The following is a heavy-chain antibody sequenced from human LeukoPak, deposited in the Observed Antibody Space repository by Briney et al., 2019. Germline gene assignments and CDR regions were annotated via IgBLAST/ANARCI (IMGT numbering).Heavy chain of an antibody. CDR1: GYTFTSYD. V-gene: IGHV1-8*03. CDR2: INPHSGNT. Sequence: ASVKVSCKASGYTFTSYDIQWVRQATGQGLEWMGWINPHSGNTGYARNFQGRVTITRNTSISTAYMELSSLRSEDTAVYYCARAPSRRAARLQDIVGGYYMDVWGKGTTVTVSS. D-gene: IGHD6-6*01. CDR3: ARAPSRRAARLQDIVGGYYMDV. J-gene: IGHJ6*03.